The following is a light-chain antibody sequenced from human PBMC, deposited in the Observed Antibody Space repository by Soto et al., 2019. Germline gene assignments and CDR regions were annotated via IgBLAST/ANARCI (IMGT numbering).Light chain of an antibody. V-gene: IGKV3D-15*01. CDR2: DAS. CDR3: QQYNEWPPFT. J-gene: IGKJ5*01. CDR1: QSVSTY. Sequence: EIVITQSPGTLSLSPGERATLSCRASQSVSTYLVWYQQRPGQPPRLLIHDASHRAAGIPARFSGSVFGTDFTLTISSLQSEDSAVYYCQQYNEWPPFTFGQGTRLEIK.